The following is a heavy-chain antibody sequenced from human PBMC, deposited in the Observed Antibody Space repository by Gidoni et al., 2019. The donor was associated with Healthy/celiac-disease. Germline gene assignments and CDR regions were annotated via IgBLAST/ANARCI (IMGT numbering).Heavy chain of an antibody. CDR1: GFTVSSNY. CDR3: ARDRRSAAAGTGEYYYYGMDV. D-gene: IGHD6-13*01. Sequence: ELQLVESGGGLIQPGRSLSLSCASSGFTVSSNYTSWLRQAQGKGLEWVSVIYSGGSTYYADTVKGRFTISRENSKNTLYLQMNSLRAEDTAVYYCARDRRSAAAGTGEYYYYGMDVWGQGTTVTVSS. CDR2: IYSGGST. V-gene: IGHV3-53*01. J-gene: IGHJ6*02.